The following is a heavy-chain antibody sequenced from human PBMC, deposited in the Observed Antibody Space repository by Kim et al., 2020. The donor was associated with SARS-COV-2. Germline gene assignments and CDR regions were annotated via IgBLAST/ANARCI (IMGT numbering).Heavy chain of an antibody. D-gene: IGHD2-2*01. Sequence: GGSLRLSCAASGFAFSSFAMSWVRQAPGEGLEWVSTVSGRGGSTFYAASVKGRFTISRDNSRNTLYLQMNSLGAEDTALYYCAKRGPYCNSHSCYMDVWGQGTTVTVSS. J-gene: IGHJ6*02. V-gene: IGHV3-23*01. CDR3: AKRGPYCNSHSCYMDV. CDR2: VSGRGGST. CDR1: GFAFSSFA.